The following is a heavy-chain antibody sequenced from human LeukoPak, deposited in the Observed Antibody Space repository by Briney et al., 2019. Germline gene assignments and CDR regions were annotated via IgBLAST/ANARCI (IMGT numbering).Heavy chain of an antibody. CDR1: GGSFSGYY. CDR3: ARGFPHSRMVRGVNYYYGMDV. V-gene: IGHV4-34*01. D-gene: IGHD3-10*01. J-gene: IGHJ6*02. Sequence: PSETLSLTCAVYGGSFSGYYWSWISQPPGKGLEWIGEINHSGSTNYNPSLKSRVTISVDTSKNQFSLKLSSVTAADTAVYYCARGFPHSRMVRGVNYYYGMDVWGQGTTVTVSS. CDR2: INHSGST.